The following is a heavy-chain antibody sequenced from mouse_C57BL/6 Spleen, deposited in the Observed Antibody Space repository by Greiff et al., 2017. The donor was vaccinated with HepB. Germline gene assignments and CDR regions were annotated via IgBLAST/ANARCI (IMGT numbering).Heavy chain of an antibody. CDR1: GYTFTDYY. Sequence: EVQLQQSGPELVKPGASVKISCKASGYTFTDYYMNWVKQSHGKSLEWIGDINPNNGGTSYNQKFKGKATLTVDKSSSTAYMELRSLTSEDSAVYYCAREVSLPLFDYWGQGTTLTVSS. D-gene: IGHD1-2*01. J-gene: IGHJ2*01. V-gene: IGHV1-26*01. CDR2: INPNNGGT. CDR3: AREVSLPLFDY.